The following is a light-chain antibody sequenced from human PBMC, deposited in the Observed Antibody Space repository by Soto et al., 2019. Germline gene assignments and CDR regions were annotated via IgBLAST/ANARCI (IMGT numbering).Light chain of an antibody. CDR3: TSYTSSNTPV. CDR2: EVS. CDR1: SSDVGGYNY. Sequence: QSVLTQPASVSGSPGQAITISCTGTSSDVGGYNYVSWYQQHPGKAPKLMIYEVSNRPSGVSDRFSGSKSGNTASLTISGLQAEDEADYDCTSYTSSNTPVFGTGTKVTVL. V-gene: IGLV2-14*01. J-gene: IGLJ1*01.